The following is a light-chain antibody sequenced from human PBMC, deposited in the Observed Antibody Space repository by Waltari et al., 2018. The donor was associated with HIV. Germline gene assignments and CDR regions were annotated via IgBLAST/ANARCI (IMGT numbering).Light chain of an antibody. CDR2: EVI. CDR3: CSYVTGSTPHWV. V-gene: IGLV2-23*02. J-gene: IGLJ3*02. Sequence: QSALTQPASVSGSPGQSITIYCRGPPTSVGTYNSVSWSQQRPGKAPTLMIYEVIKRPSGVSNRVSGSKSGNTDSLTISGLQAEDEATYYCCSYVTGSTPHWVVGGGTKLTVL. CDR1: PTSVGTYNS.